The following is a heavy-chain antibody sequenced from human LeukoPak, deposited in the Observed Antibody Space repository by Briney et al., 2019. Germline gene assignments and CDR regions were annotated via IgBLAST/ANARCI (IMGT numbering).Heavy chain of an antibody. V-gene: IGHV4-39*02. D-gene: IGHD6-19*01. J-gene: IGHJ4*02. CDR2: IYYSGST. CDR1: GDSISSSSYY. Sequence: PPETLSLTCTVSGDSISSSSYYWDWIRQPPGKGLEWIGSIYYSGSTYYNPFLKSRITISVDTSKNHFSLKLSSVTAADTAVYYCARRSGWYSGADYWGQGTLVTVSS. CDR3: ARRSGWYSGADY.